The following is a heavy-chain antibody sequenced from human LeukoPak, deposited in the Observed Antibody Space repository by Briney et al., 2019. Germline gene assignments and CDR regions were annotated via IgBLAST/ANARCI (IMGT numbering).Heavy chain of an antibody. Sequence: SETLSLTCGVSGGSIDITNYWSWVRQAPGKGLEWIGEISHDGTTNYNPSLRSRVAMSLDRANNQFSLSLTSVTAADTAVYYCTRENRPFCPFAYWGQGVLVTVSS. CDR1: GGSIDITNY. CDR2: ISHDGTT. CDR3: TRENRPFCPFAY. J-gene: IGHJ4*02. D-gene: IGHD2/OR15-2a*01. V-gene: IGHV4-4*02.